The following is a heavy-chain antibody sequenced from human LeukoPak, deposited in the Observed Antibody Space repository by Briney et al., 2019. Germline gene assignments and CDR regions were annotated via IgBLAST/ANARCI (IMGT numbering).Heavy chain of an antibody. CDR3: AMGSSWYLLGDY. Sequence: ASVKVSCKASGYTFTSYDINWVRQATGQGLEWMGGIIPIFGTANYAQKFQGRVTIAADKSTSTAYMELSSLRSEDTAVYYCAMGSSWYLLGDYWGQGTLVTVSS. J-gene: IGHJ4*02. CDR1: GYTFTSYD. V-gene: IGHV1-69*06. D-gene: IGHD6-13*01. CDR2: IIPIFGTA.